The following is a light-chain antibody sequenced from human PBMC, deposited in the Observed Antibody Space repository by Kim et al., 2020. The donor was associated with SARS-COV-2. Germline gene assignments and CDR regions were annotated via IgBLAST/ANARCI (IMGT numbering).Light chain of an antibody. CDR2: RNN. CDR3: AAWDDSLSGPV. J-gene: IGLJ2*01. Sequence: QSVVTQPPSASGTPGQRVTISCSGSTSNIGYNYVSWYQQFPGTAPKLLIYRNNVRPSGVPDRFSGSKSGASASLAISGLQSDDEADYYCAAWDDSLSGPVFGGGTQLTVL. CDR1: TSNIGYNY. V-gene: IGLV1-47*01.